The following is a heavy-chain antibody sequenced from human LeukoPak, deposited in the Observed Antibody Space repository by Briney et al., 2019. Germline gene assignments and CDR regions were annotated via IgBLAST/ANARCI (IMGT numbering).Heavy chain of an antibody. CDR3: ARDLAKFDDYYGSAEAFDI. CDR1: GYAFTGYY. V-gene: IGHV1-2*02. J-gene: IGHJ3*02. D-gene: IGHD3-10*01. CDR2: NNPNSGGT. Sequence: ASVKVSCKASGYAFTGYYMHWVRQAPGQGLEWMGWNNPNSGGTNYAQKFQGRVTMTRDTPISTAYMELSRLRSDDTAVYYCARDLAKFDDYYGSAEAFDIWGQGTMVTVSS.